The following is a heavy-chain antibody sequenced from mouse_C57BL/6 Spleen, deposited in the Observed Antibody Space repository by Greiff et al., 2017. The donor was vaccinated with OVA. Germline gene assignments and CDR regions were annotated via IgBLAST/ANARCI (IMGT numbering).Heavy chain of an antibody. J-gene: IGHJ3*01. Sequence: EVQGVESGGGLVKPGGSLKLSCAASGFTFSSYAMSWVRQTPEQRLEWVATISDGGSYTYYPDNVKGRFTITRDNAKNNMYLHMSQRKSEYAAMDDCSREDDYGGFAYWGQGTLVTVSA. CDR3: SREDDYGGFAY. CDR1: GFTFSSYA. V-gene: IGHV5-4*01. CDR2: ISDGGSYT. D-gene: IGHD2-4*01.